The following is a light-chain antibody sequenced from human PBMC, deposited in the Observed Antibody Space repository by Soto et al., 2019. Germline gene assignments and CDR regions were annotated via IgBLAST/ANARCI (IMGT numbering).Light chain of an antibody. CDR1: QSVSSSY. CDR2: DAS. Sequence: EIVLTQSPVTLSLSPGERATLSCMASQSVSSSYSGWYQQKPGQAPRLVIYDASTRATGIPDSFSGSGSGTDFILTISRLEPEDFAVYYCQQFGTSHRVTFGQGTRLENK. CDR3: QQFGTSHRVT. J-gene: IGKJ5*01. V-gene: IGKV3-20*01.